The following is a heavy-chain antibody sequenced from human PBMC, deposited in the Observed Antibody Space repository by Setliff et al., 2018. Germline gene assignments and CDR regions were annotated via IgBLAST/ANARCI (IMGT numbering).Heavy chain of an antibody. Sequence: SETLSLTCTVSGDSMSNNHWTWIRQPPGKGLEWIGYIYTSGSSGSTNYNPSLKSRVTISVDTSKNQFSLKLSSVTAADTAVYYCARGGGGSGSNWYFDLWGRGTLVTVSS. CDR2: IYTSGSSGST. D-gene: IGHD3-22*01. J-gene: IGHJ2*01. CDR3: ARGGGGSGSNWYFDL. CDR1: GDSMSNNH. V-gene: IGHV4-59*01.